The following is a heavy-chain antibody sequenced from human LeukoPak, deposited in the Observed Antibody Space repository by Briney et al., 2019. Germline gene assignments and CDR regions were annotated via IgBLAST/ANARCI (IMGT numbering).Heavy chain of an antibody. CDR1: GYTFTSYD. V-gene: IGHV1-18*01. D-gene: IGHD3-3*01. CDR2: ISAYNGNT. CDR3: ARGGITIFGVVPFDY. Sequence: GASVKVSCKASGYTFTSYDINWVRQATGQGLEWMGWISAYNGNTNYAQKLQGRVTMTTDTSTSTAYMELRSLRSDDTAVYYCARGGITIFGVVPFDYWGQGTLVTVSS. J-gene: IGHJ4*02.